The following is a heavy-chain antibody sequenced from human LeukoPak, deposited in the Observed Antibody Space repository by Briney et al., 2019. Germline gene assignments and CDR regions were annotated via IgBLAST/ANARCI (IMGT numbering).Heavy chain of an antibody. CDR2: INTNSGGS. D-gene: IGHD5-12*01. J-gene: IGHJ4*02. CDR3: ARGPRYGESGYNLGPY. CDR1: GYTFTSYY. Sequence: GASVKVSCKASGYTFTSYYIHWMRQAPGQGLEWVGWINTNSGGSHYAQKLQGRVTMTRDTSINTGYMELTSLRTGDTAVYYCARGPRYGESGYNLGPYWGQGTLVTVSS. V-gene: IGHV1-2*02.